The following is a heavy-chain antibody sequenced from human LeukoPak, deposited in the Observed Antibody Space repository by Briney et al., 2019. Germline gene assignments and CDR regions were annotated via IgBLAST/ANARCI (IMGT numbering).Heavy chain of an antibody. J-gene: IGHJ6*04. CDR2: IIPIFGTA. Sequence: ASVKVSCKASGGTCSSYAISWVRQAPGQGLEWMGGIIPIFGTANYAQKFQGRVTITADESTSTAYMELSSLRSEGTAVYYCARHQLLSSPERYLDYGMDVWGKGTTVTVSS. D-gene: IGHD2-2*01. CDR3: ARHQLLSSPERYLDYGMDV. CDR1: GGTCSSYA. V-gene: IGHV1-69*13.